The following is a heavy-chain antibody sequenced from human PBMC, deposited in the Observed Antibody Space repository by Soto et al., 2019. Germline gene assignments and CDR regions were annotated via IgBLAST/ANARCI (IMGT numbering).Heavy chain of an antibody. CDR2: IIPIFRTA. CDR1: GGTFSSYA. V-gene: IGHV1-69*13. CDR3: ARRVVKYYYGSGSANWFDP. J-gene: IGHJ5*02. Sequence: SVKVSCKASGGTFSSYAISWVRQAPGQGLEWMGGIIPIFRTANYAQKCQGRVTITADESTSTAYMELSSLRSEDTAVYYCARRVVKYYYGSGSANWFDPWGQGTLVTVSS. D-gene: IGHD3-10*01.